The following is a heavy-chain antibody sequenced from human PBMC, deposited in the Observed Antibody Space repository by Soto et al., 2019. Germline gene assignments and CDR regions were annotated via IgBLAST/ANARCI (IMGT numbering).Heavy chain of an antibody. D-gene: IGHD5-18*01. CDR2: ISGSGGST. CDR1: GFTFSSYA. CDR3: ANAHTDWIQLWLLSWFDP. V-gene: IGHV3-23*01. Sequence: GGSLRLSCAASGFTFSSYAMSWVRQAPGKGLEWVSAISGSGGSTYYADSVKGRFTISRDNSKNTLYLQMNSLRAEDTAVYYCANAHTDWIQLWLLSWFDPWGQGTLVTVSS. J-gene: IGHJ5*02.